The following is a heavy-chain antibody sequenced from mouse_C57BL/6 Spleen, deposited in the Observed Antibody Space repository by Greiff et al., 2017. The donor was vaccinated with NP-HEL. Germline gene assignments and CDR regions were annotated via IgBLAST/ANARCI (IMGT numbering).Heavy chain of an antibody. CDR2: IYPRDGST. Sequence: VQLVESGPELVKPGASVKLSCKASGYTFTSYDINWVKQRPGQGLEWIGWIYPRDGSTKYNEKLKGKATLTVDTSSSTAYMELHSLTSEDSAVFFCARGDYYGSSSYFDYWGQGTTLTVSS. V-gene: IGHV1-85*01. J-gene: IGHJ2*01. CDR1: GYTFTSYD. CDR3: ARGDYYGSSSYFDY. D-gene: IGHD1-1*01.